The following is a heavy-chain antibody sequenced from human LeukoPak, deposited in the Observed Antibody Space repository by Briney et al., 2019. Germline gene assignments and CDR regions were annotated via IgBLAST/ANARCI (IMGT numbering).Heavy chain of an antibody. Sequence: ASVKVSCKASGYTFTGHYMHWVRQAPGQGLEWMGFINPNSGGTNFAQKSQGRVTMTRDTSISTAYMELSRLTSDDTAVYYCARVGHTSGWDFDYWGQGTLVTVSS. J-gene: IGHJ4*02. CDR1: GYTFTGHY. D-gene: IGHD6-19*01. CDR3: ARVGHTSGWDFDY. V-gene: IGHV1-2*02. CDR2: INPNSGGT.